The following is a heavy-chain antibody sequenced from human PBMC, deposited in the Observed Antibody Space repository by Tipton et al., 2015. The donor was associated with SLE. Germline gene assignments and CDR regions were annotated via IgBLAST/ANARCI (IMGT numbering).Heavy chain of an antibody. CDR3: ARAEGSWDAFDI. J-gene: IGHJ3*02. CDR2: IYYSGTT. CDR1: GGSISSYY. D-gene: IGHD2-15*01. Sequence: TLSLTCTVSGGSISSYYWSWIRQPPGKGLEWIGYIYYSGTTSYNSSLKSRVTISVDTSKNQFSLKLSSVTAADTAVYYCARAEGSWDAFDIWGQGTMVTVSS. V-gene: IGHV4-59*01.